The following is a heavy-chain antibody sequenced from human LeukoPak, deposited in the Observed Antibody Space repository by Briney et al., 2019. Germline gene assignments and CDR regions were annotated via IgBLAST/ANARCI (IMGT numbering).Heavy chain of an antibody. J-gene: IGHJ4*02. D-gene: IGHD1-1*01. CDR2: INHNGVTI. Sequence: GGSLRLSCAASGFTFTNFEMNWVRQAPGKGLEWLLYINHNGVTIYYADSVQGRFTISRDNAKNSLYLQMDNLRAEDTAVYYCARVSRTTGTAIPLFDYWGQGTLVTVSS. V-gene: IGHV3-48*03. CDR1: GFTFTNFE. CDR3: ARVSRTTGTAIPLFDY.